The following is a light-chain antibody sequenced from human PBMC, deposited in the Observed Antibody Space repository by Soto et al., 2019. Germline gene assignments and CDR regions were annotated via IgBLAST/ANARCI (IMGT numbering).Light chain of an antibody. CDR1: QSVSSSY. CDR3: QQYGSSSPGT. V-gene: IGKV3-20*01. J-gene: IGKJ1*01. Sequence: EIVLTQSPGTLSLSPGERATLSCRASQSVSSSYLAWYRQKPGQATRLLIYGASNRATGIPDRFSASGSGTDFTLTISRLEPEDFAVYYCQQYGSSSPGTFGRGTKVDIK. CDR2: GAS.